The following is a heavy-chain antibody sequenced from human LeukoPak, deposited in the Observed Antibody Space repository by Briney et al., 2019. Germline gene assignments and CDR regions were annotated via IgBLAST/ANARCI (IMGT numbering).Heavy chain of an antibody. V-gene: IGHV3-48*03. CDR3: ASPYGSGSLDY. CDR2: ISSSGSTI. CDR1: GFTFSSYE. J-gene: IGHJ4*02. D-gene: IGHD3-10*01. Sequence: PGGSLRLSCAASGFTFSSYEMSWVRQAPGKGLEWVSYISSSGSTIYYADSVKGRFTISRDNAKNSLYLQMNSLRAEDTAVYYCASPYGSGSLDYWGQGTLVTVSS.